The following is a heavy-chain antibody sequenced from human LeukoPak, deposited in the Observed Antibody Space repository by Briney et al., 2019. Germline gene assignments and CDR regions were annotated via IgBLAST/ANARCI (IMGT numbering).Heavy chain of an antibody. CDR1: GFTFSDYY. D-gene: IGHD3-9*01. CDR3: ASERGAYYDVLTGPFDY. V-gene: IGHV4-59*05. Sequence: TGGSLRLSCAASGFTFSDYYMSWIRQAPGKGLEWIGSIYYSENTYYNPSLKSRVTISIDRSKNQFSLKLSSVTAADTAVYYCASERGAYYDVLTGPFDYWGQGTLVTVSS. CDR2: IYYSENT. J-gene: IGHJ4*02.